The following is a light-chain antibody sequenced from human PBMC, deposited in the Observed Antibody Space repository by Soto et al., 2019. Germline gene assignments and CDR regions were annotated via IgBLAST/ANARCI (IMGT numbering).Light chain of an antibody. V-gene: IGLV2-14*01. CDR1: SSDVGGYKF. CDR3: SSYRTGGSYV. CDR2: EVS. Sequence: QSALTQPASVSGSPGQSITISCTGTSSDVGGYKFVSWYQQHPGTAPKLMIYEVSNRPSGVASRFSGSKSGNTASLTISGLQAEDEADYYCSSYRTGGSYVFGTGTKVTVL. J-gene: IGLJ1*01.